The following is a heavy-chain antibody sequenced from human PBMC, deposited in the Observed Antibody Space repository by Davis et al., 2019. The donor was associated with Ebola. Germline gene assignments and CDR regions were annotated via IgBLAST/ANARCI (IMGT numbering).Heavy chain of an antibody. V-gene: IGHV5-51*01. J-gene: IGHJ4*02. CDR3: ARHSSVATREGSDY. D-gene: IGHD6-6*01. CDR1: GYSFSNFW. CDR2: IYPGDSVT. Sequence: KVSCKGSGYSFSNFWIGWVRQMPGKGLEWMGIIYPGDSVTKYSPSLQGPVTISADKSINTAYLQWSSLKASDTGVYYCARHSSVATREGSDYWGQGTLVIVSS.